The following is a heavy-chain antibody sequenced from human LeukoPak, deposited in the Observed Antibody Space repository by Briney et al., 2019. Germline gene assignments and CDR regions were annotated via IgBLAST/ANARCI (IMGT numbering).Heavy chain of an antibody. J-gene: IGHJ4*02. Sequence: PGGSPRLSCAASGFTFSSYGMHWVRQAPGKGLEWVAFIRCDGSNKYYADSVKGRFTISRDNSKNTLYLQMNSLRAEDTAVYYCAKSARRYCSGGSCYYFDYWGQGTLVTVSS. D-gene: IGHD2-15*01. CDR3: AKSARRYCSGGSCYYFDY. V-gene: IGHV3-30*02. CDR1: GFTFSSYG. CDR2: IRCDGSNK.